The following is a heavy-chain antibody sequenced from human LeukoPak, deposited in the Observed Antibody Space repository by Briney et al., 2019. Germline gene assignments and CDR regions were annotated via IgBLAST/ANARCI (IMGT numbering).Heavy chain of an antibody. J-gene: IGHJ4*02. CDR3: ARGGEQQLVPTGTPFDY. D-gene: IGHD6-13*01. CDR2: IWYDGSNK. Sequence: GGSLRLFCAASGFTFSTYGMHWVRQAPGKGLEWVAVIWYDGSNKYYADSVKGRFTISRDNSKNTLYLQMNSLSAEDTAVYYCARGGEQQLVPTGTPFDYWGQGTLVTVSS. V-gene: IGHV3-33*01. CDR1: GFTFSTYG.